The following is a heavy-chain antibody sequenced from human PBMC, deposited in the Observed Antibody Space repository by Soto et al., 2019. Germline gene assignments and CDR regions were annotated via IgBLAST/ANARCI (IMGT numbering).Heavy chain of an antibody. CDR3: ARDQTGITTAGGGRIDH. J-gene: IGHJ4*02. CDR1: GFTFSTHA. D-gene: IGHD6-13*01. CDR2: VSFDGTNK. V-gene: IGHV3-30-3*01. Sequence: QVQLVESGGGVVQPGRSLRLSCAASGFTFSTHAMHWVRQAPGKGLECVAIVSFDGTNKYHADSVKGRFTISRDNSKNTLHLQRSGLTPDDTAVYYCARDQTGITTAGGGRIDHWGQGTLVTVSS.